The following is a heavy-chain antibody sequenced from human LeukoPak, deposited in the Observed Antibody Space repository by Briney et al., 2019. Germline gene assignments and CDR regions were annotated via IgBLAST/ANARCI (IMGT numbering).Heavy chain of an antibody. V-gene: IGHV3-23*01. J-gene: IGHJ4*02. CDR1: GFTFSSYA. CDR3: AKVSSSSCYNPIDY. CDR2: ISGSGGST. Sequence: GGTLRLSCAASGFTFSSYAMSWVRQAPGKGLEWVSAISGSGGSTYYADSVKGRFTISRDNSKNTLYLQMNSLRVEDTAVYYCAKVSSSSCYNPIDYWGQGTLVTVSS. D-gene: IGHD2-15*01.